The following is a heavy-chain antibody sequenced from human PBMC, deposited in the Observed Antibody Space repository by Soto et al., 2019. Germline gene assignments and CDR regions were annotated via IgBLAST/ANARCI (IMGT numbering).Heavy chain of an antibody. D-gene: IGHD2-21*02. CDR2: IYYSGNT. V-gene: IGHV4-59*01. CDR3: ARDLWGYCGTDCYPLDV. J-gene: IGHJ6*02. Sequence: SETLSLTCTVSGGSFSTYYWSWVRQPPGKGLEWIGYIYYSGNTNYNPSLKSRVTISFDTSRSQFSLKLRSVTAADTAVYYCARDLWGYCGTDCYPLDVWGQGTTVT. CDR1: GGSFSTYY.